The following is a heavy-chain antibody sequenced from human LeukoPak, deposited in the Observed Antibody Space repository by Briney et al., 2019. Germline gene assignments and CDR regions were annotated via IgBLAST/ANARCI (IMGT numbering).Heavy chain of an antibody. CDR3: TRDGHGYSYGLDY. D-gene: IGHD5-18*01. CDR1: GFTFGDYA. Sequence: GGSLRLSCTASGFTFGDYAMSWFRQAPGKGLEWVGFIRSKAYGGTTEYAASVKGRFTISRDDSKSIAYLQMNSLKTEDTAVYYCTRDGHGYSYGLDYWGQGTLVTVSS. CDR2: IRSKAYGGTT. J-gene: IGHJ4*02. V-gene: IGHV3-49*03.